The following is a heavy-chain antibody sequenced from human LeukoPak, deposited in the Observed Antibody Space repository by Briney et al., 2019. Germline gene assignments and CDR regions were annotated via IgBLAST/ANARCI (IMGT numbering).Heavy chain of an antibody. J-gene: IGHJ4*02. Sequence: PSETLSLTCAVYGGSFSGYYWSWIRQPPGKGLEWIGEINHSGSTNYNPSLKSRVTISVDTSKNQFSLKLSSVTAADTAVYYCARVRLVVVAATIDYWGQGTLVTVSS. CDR2: INHSGST. CDR3: ARVRLVVVAATIDY. CDR1: GGSFSGYY. V-gene: IGHV4-34*01. D-gene: IGHD2-15*01.